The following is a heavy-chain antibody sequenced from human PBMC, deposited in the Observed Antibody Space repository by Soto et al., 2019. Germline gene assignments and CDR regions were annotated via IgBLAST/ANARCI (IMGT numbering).Heavy chain of an antibody. V-gene: IGHV1-69*13. J-gene: IGHJ6*02. CDR1: GGTFSSYA. CDR2: IIPIFGTA. Sequence: ASVKVSCKASGGTFSSYAISWVRQAPGQGLEWMGGIIPIFGTANYAQKFQGRVTITADESTSTAYMELSSLRSEDTAVYYCARGSLVVPAATLQYYYYGMDVWGQGTTVTVSS. CDR3: ARGSLVVPAATLQYYYYGMDV. D-gene: IGHD2-2*01.